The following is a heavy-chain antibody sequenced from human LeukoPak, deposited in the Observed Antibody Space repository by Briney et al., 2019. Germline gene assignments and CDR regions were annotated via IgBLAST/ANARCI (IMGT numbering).Heavy chain of an antibody. D-gene: IGHD2-2*01. CDR1: DDSISDYY. CDR3: ARSRYCSSTSCYFNAFDI. J-gene: IGHJ3*02. Sequence: SETLSLTCTVSDDSISDYYRGWIRQPPGKGLEWIGYFHISGTSTYNPSLKSRVTISADTSKNQFSLKLSSVTAADTAVYYCARSRYCSSTSCYFNAFDIWGQGTMVTVSS. V-gene: IGHV4-59*01. CDR2: FHISGTS.